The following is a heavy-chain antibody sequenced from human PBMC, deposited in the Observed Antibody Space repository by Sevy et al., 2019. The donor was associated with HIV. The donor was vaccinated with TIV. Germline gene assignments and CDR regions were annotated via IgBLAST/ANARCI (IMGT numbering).Heavy chain of an antibody. CDR2: IDKDGTGT. J-gene: IGHJ5*02. CDR1: GFYFSNFC. D-gene: IGHD3-22*01. CDR3: ARDSYSSVGCDVGWFDP. Sequence: GGSLRLSCEASGFYFSNFCMHWVRQIPGKGLEWVSRIDKDGTGTIYADSVKGRFTVSRDNSKRTVFLQMDSLRVDDTAVDHCARDSYSSVGCDVGWFDPWGQGALVTVSS. V-gene: IGHV3-74*01.